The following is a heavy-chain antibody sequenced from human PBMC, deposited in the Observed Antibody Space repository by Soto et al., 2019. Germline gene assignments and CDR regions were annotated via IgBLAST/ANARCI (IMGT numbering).Heavy chain of an antibody. CDR2: IYHRGNT. CDR3: ARCRYYRDSSGYDFSDAFDI. Sequence: SETLSLTCDVSGGSISSSGYSWNWIRQPPGKGLEWIGYIYHRGNTSYNPSLKSLVTLSLDRSTNQFSLKLNSVTAADTAVYYCARCRYYRDSSGYDFSDAFDIWGQGTMDTVSS. CDR1: GGSISSSGYS. V-gene: IGHV4-30-2*01. J-gene: IGHJ3*02. D-gene: IGHD3-22*01.